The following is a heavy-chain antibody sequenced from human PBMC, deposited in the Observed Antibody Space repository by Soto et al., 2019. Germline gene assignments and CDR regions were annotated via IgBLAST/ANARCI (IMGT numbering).Heavy chain of an antibody. CDR3: ARDGSGSYYNFDAFDI. V-gene: IGHV3-48*03. J-gene: IGHJ3*02. Sequence: GGSLRLSCAASGFTFSSYEMNWVRQAPGKGLEWVSYISSSVSTIYYAASVKGRFTISRDNAKNSLYQQMNILRAEDTAVYYCARDGSGSYYNFDAFDIWGQGTMVTVSS. D-gene: IGHD3-10*01. CDR1: GFTFSSYE. CDR2: ISSSVSTI.